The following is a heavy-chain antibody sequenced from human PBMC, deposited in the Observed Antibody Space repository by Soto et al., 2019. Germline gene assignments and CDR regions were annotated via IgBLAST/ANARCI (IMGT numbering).Heavy chain of an antibody. D-gene: IGHD3-3*01. CDR2: ISAYNGNT. CDR3: ARAHEITISGVVIQHNWFDP. J-gene: IGHJ5*02. V-gene: IGHV1-18*01. Sequence: ASVKVSCKASGYTFTSYGISWVRQAPGQGLEWMGWISAYNGNTNYAQKLQGRVTMTTDTSTSTAYMELRSLRSDDTAVYYCARAHEITISGVVIQHNWFDPWGQGTLVTVSS. CDR1: GYTFTSYG.